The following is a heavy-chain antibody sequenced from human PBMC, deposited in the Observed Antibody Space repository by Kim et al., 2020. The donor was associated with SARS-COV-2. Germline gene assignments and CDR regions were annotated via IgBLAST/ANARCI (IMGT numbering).Heavy chain of an antibody. D-gene: IGHD3-16*01. CDR2: ISHSGGT. CDR3: AKAGLRVLYDYYYYVMDV. Sequence: SETLSLTCAVYDGSLSGYYCSWVRQSPGKGLEWIGEISHSGGTNYNPSLRSRVTISVDTSKNQFSLKLSAVTAADTAVYYCAKAGLRVLYDYYYYVMDVWGQGTTVTVSS. V-gene: IGHV4-34*01. J-gene: IGHJ6*02. CDR1: DGSLSGYY.